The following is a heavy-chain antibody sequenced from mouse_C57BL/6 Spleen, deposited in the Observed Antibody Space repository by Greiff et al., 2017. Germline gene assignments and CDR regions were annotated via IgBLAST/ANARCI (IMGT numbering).Heavy chain of an antibody. D-gene: IGHD2-3*01. Sequence: VQLQQSGPELVKPGASVKMSCKASGYTFTDYNMHWVRQSHGKSLEWIGYINPNNGGTSYNQKFKGKATLTVNKSSSTAYMELRSLTSEDSAVYYCERWFGDGYRMDYWGQGTSVTVSS. V-gene: IGHV1-22*01. CDR3: ERWFGDGYRMDY. CDR2: INPNNGGT. CDR1: GYTFTDYN. J-gene: IGHJ4*01.